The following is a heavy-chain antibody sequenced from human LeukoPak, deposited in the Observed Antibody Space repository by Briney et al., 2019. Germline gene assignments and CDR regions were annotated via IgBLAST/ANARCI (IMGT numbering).Heavy chain of an antibody. CDR2: INPNSGGT. CDR1: GYTFTGYY. V-gene: IGHV1-2*02. J-gene: IGHJ3*02. CDR3: ARDRVPGSAFDI. Sequence: ASVKVSRKASGYTFTGYYMHWVRQAPGQGLEWMGWINPNSGGTNYAQKFQGRVTMTRDTSISTAYMELSRLRSDDTAVYYCARDRVPGSAFDIWGQGTMVTVSS. D-gene: IGHD2-2*01.